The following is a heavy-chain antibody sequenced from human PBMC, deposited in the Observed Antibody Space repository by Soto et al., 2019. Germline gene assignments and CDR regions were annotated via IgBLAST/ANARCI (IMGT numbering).Heavy chain of an antibody. Sequence: GESLKISCKGSGYSFTNYWIGWVRQMPGKGLEWMWIIFPCDSDTRYSPSFQGQVTISAHRCSSTAYLQWSSLKASGTAMYYCTRRGGYCSNGVCYIKYYYGMAVWGQGTTVTLSS. CDR1: GYSFTNYW. CDR2: IFPCDSDT. CDR3: TRRGGYCSNGVCYIKYYYGMAV. V-gene: IGHV5-51*01. J-gene: IGHJ6*02. D-gene: IGHD2-8*01.